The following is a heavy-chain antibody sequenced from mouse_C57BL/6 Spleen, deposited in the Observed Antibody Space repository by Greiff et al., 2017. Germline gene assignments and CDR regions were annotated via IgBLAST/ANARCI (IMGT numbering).Heavy chain of an antibody. CDR3: TSLWLLPFDY. J-gene: IGHJ2*01. CDR1: GYTFTDYA. D-gene: IGHD2-3*01. Sequence: QVLLQQSGPELVRPGVSVKISCKGSGYTFTDYAMHWVKQSHAKSLEWIGVISTYYGDASYNQKFQHKATMTVNNTSSTAYMELARLTSENAAVYYGTSLWLLPFDYWGQGTTLTVSS. CDR2: ISTYYGDA. V-gene: IGHV1-67*01.